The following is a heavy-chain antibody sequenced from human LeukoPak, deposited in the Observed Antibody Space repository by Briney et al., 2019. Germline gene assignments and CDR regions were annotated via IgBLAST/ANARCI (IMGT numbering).Heavy chain of an antibody. Sequence: TSETLSLTCTVSGGSISSYYWSWIRQPPGKGLEWIGYIYYSGSTNYNPSLKSRVTISVDTSKNQFSLKLSSVTAGDTAVYYCARNRPYDILTGTMDVWGKGTTVTVSS. CDR1: GGSISSYY. J-gene: IGHJ6*04. D-gene: IGHD3-9*01. CDR3: ARNRPYDILTGTMDV. V-gene: IGHV4-59*01. CDR2: IYYSGST.